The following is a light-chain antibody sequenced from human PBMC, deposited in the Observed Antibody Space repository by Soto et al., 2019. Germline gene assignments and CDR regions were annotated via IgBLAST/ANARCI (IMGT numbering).Light chain of an antibody. V-gene: IGLV2-14*01. Sequence: QSALTQPASVSGSPGQSIAISCTGTSSDVGSYNYVSWYQQHPGKAPKLVLYEVSNRPSGVSNRFSGSKSGNTASLTISGLQAEDEADYYCNSYTASDTRVFGTGTKLTVL. CDR1: SSDVGSYNY. CDR3: NSYTASDTRV. J-gene: IGLJ1*01. CDR2: EVS.